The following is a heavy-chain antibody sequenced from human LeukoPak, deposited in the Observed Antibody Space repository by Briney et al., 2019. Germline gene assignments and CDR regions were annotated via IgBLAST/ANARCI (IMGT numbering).Heavy chain of an antibody. V-gene: IGHV1-69*01. CDR1: GGTFSSYA. D-gene: IGHD3-3*01. CDR3: ARDSITIFGVVTPRRFYFDY. J-gene: IGHJ4*02. Sequence: SVKVSCKASGGTFSSYAISWVRQAPGQGLEWMGGIIPIFGTANYAQKFQGRVTITADESTSTAYMEPSGLRSEDTAVYYCARDSITIFGVVTPRRFYFDYWGQGTLVTVSS. CDR2: IIPIFGTA.